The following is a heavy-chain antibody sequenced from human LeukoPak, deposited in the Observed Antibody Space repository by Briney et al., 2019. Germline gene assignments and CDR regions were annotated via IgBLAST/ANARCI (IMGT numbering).Heavy chain of an antibody. J-gene: IGHJ1*01. CDR3: AKEGLLWFGELVSIYQH. Sequence: PGGSLRLSCAASGFTFSSYAMSSVRQAPGKGLEWVSAISGSGGSPYYADYVKGRFTISRENSKHTLYLQMNSLRAEDTAVYYCAKEGLLWFGELVSIYQHWGQGTLVTVSS. V-gene: IGHV3-23*01. CDR2: ISGSGGSP. CDR1: GFTFSSYA. D-gene: IGHD3-10*01.